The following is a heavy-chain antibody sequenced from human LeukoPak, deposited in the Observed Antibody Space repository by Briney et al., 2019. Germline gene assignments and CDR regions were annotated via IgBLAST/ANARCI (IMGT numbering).Heavy chain of an antibody. Sequence: SETLSLTCAVSGGSINSGDYYWNWIRQPPGRGLEWIGYMFHSGSTNYNPSLKSRVTISVDRSTNQFSLKLSSVTAADTAVYYCARDSGRVIVPTAMVSFDYWGQGTLVTVSS. D-gene: IGHD2-2*01. CDR1: GGSINSGDYY. CDR3: ARDSGRVIVPTAMVSFDY. J-gene: IGHJ4*02. V-gene: IGHV4-30-2*01. CDR2: MFHSGST.